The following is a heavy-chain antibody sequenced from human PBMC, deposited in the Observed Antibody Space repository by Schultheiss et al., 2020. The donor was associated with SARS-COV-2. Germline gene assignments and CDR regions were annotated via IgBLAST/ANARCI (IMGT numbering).Heavy chain of an antibody. Sequence: GGSLRLSFAASGFTFSSYWMYWVRQAPGKGLVWVSRINGDGRSTNYADSVKGRFTISRDNAKNSLYLQMNSLRAEDTAVYYCARDTLSWDTAMAATITRFDYWGQGTLVTVSS. V-gene: IGHV3-74*01. CDR1: GFTFSSYW. D-gene: IGHD5-18*01. CDR3: ARDTLSWDTAMAATITRFDY. J-gene: IGHJ4*02. CDR2: INGDGRST.